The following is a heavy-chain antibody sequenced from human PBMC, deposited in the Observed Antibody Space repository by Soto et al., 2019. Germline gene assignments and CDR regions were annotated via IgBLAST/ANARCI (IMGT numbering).Heavy chain of an antibody. V-gene: IGHV3-23*01. CDR2: ISGSGGFT. D-gene: IGHD2-15*01. J-gene: IGHJ6*02. CDR1: GFTFSNYA. CDR3: AKDTRSGGSPFYYYGMDV. Sequence: EVQLLESGGGLIQPGGSLRLSCAASGFTFSNYAINWVRQAPGKGLEWVSVISGSGGFTYYAASVQGRFTISRDNSKNTVYLQMNSLSAEDTAVYYCAKDTRSGGSPFYYYGMDVWGQGTTVTVSS.